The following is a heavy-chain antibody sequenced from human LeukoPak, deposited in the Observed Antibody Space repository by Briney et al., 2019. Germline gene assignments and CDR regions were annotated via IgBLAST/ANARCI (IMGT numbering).Heavy chain of an antibody. CDR2: IGGSGGNI. J-gene: IGHJ4*02. CDR1: GFTFSSYA. V-gene: IGHV3-23*01. D-gene: IGHD6-19*01. CDR3: AKSLSSGWLYYFDY. Sequence: AGGSLRLSCEVSGFTFSSYAMSWVRQAPGKGLEWVSVIGGSGGNIHYADSVKGRFTISRDNSNNTVYLQMNSLRDEDTDVYFCAKSLSSGWLYYFDYWGQGTLVTVSS.